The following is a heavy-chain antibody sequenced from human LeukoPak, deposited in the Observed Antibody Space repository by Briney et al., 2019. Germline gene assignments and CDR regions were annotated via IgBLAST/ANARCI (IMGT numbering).Heavy chain of an antibody. J-gene: IGHJ3*02. CDR2: IYYSGST. CDR1: GGSISSYY. V-gene: IGHV4-59*01. Sequence: SETLSLTCTVSGGSISSYYWSWIRQPPGKGLEWIGYIYYSGSTNYNPSLKSRVNISVDTSKNQFSLKLSSVTAADTAVYYCARDKRYYDFWSATQRFDAFDIWGQGTMVTVSS. D-gene: IGHD3-3*01. CDR3: ARDKRYYDFWSATQRFDAFDI.